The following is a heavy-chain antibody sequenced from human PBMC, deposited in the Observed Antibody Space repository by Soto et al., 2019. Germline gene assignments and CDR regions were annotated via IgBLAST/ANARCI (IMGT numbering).Heavy chain of an antibody. V-gene: IGHV3-21*01. CDR2: IRGFSPYT. CDR1: GFTFRTYT. D-gene: IGHD3-10*01. Sequence: EVQLVESGGGLVKPGGSLRLSCISSGFTFRTYTMNWVRQAPGKGLECVSGIRGFSPYTFYAESVKGRFTISRDNAKNSLYLQMDSLRAEETAVYYCARDRGYDAHDYYYNAMDVWGQGPTVTVSS. J-gene: IGHJ6*02. CDR3: ARDRGYDAHDYYYNAMDV.